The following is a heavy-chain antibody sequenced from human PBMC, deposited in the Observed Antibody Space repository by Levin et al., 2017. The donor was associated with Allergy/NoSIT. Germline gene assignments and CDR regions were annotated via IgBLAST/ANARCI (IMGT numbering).Heavy chain of an antibody. Sequence: GESLKISCAASGFSFSSYWMNWVRQAPGKGLEWVVNIKQDGSEKHYVDSVKGRFTISRDNAKNSLYLQLSSLRADDTAVYDCARSLSPYGTPFDYWGQGTLVTVSS. J-gene: IGHJ4*02. V-gene: IGHV3-7*01. D-gene: IGHD3-10*01. CDR2: IKQDGSEK. CDR1: GFSFSSYW. CDR3: ARSLSPYGTPFDY.